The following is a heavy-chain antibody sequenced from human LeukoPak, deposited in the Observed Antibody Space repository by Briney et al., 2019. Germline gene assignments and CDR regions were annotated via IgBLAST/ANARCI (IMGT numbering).Heavy chain of an antibody. J-gene: IGHJ4*02. D-gene: IGHD2-2*01. CDR3: ARDKGVVPAAAMFYLDY. CDR2: INPRGGSR. V-gene: IGHV1-46*01. CDR1: GYSFTSYC. Sequence: ASVKVSCKASGYSFTSYCIHWVRQAPGQGLEWMGIINPRGGSRSYPQNFQGRVTMTRDTSTSTVHMELSSLRSDDTAVYYCARDKGVVPAAAMFYLDYWGQGTLVTVSS.